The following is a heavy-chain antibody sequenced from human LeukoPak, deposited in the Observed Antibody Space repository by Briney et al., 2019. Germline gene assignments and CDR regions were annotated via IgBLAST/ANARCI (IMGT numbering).Heavy chain of an antibody. CDR1: GGTFSSYA. Sequence: ASVKVSCKASGGTFSSYAISWVRQAPGQGLEWMGWISAYNGNTNYAQKLQGRVTMTTDTSTSTAYMELRSLRSDDTAVYYCARDSSGWPQGYYYGMDVWGQGTTVTVSS. CDR2: ISAYNGNT. V-gene: IGHV1-18*01. J-gene: IGHJ6*02. CDR3: ARDSSGWPQGYYYGMDV. D-gene: IGHD6-19*01.